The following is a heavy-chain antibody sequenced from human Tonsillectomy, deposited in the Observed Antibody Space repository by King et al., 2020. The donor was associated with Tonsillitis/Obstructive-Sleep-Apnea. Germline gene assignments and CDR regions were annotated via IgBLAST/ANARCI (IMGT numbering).Heavy chain of an antibody. Sequence: QLVQSGAEVKKSGSSVKVSCKASGGTFSSYAISWVRQAPGQGLEWMGGIIPIFGTTIYAQKFQGRVTITADESTSTAYMGLNSLKSEDTAVYYCARGGSSARFDPWGQGTLVTVSS. D-gene: IGHD6-6*01. CDR2: IIPIFGTT. CDR3: ARGGSSARFDP. CDR1: GGTFSSYA. J-gene: IGHJ5*02. V-gene: IGHV1-69*12.